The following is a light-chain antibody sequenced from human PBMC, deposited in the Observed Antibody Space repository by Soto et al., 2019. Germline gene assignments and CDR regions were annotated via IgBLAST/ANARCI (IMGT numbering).Light chain of an antibody. J-gene: IGKJ4*01. V-gene: IGKV3-11*01. CDR1: QIIYTS. Sequence: EIVLTQSPATLSLSPGDRATLSCRASQIIYTSLAWYQHKPGQAPRLLIYEASIRATGLPARFSGSGSGTDFTLTISGLEPEDFAVYYCQQRSAWPLTFGGGTKLEIK. CDR3: QQRSAWPLT. CDR2: EAS.